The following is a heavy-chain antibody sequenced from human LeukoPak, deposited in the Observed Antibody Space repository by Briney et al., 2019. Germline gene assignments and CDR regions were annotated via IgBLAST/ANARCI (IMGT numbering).Heavy chain of an antibody. Sequence: GGSLRLSCAASGFTFSSYWMSWVRQAPGKGLEWVAVKSYDGSDEYYADSVKGRFTISRDNSKNTLYLQMNTLRAEDTAVYYCARDVRGGTNEEADYWGQGTLVTVSS. J-gene: IGHJ4*02. CDR2: KSYDGSDE. CDR1: GFTFSSYW. D-gene: IGHD1-26*01. V-gene: IGHV3-30*03. CDR3: ARDVRGGTNEEADY.